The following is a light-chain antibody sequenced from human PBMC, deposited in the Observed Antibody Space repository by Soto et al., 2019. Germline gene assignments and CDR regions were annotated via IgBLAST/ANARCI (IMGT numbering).Light chain of an antibody. CDR2: DVS. CDR1: PTARSY. J-gene: IGKJ4*01. Sequence: EIVLTQSPATLSLSPGERATLSCRASPTARSYLAWYQQKPGQAPRLLIYDVSNRATGVPARFSGSGSETDLSLTISSLEPEDFAVYYCQQRSNWPLTFGGGTKVDIK. CDR3: QQRSNWPLT. V-gene: IGKV3-11*01.